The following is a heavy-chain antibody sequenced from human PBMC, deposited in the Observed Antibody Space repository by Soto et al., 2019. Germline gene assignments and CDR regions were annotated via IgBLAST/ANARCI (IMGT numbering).Heavy chain of an antibody. D-gene: IGHD3-9*01. V-gene: IGHV4-30-4*01. Sequence: SETLSLTCTVSGGSISSGDYYWSWIRQPPGKGLEWIGYIYYSGSTYYNPSLKSRVTISADTSKNHFSLKLSSVTAADTAVYYCARGSHVLRYFVPWYFDYWGQGTLVTVSS. CDR3: ARGSHVLRYFVPWYFDY. CDR1: GGSISSGDYY. J-gene: IGHJ4*02. CDR2: IYYSGST.